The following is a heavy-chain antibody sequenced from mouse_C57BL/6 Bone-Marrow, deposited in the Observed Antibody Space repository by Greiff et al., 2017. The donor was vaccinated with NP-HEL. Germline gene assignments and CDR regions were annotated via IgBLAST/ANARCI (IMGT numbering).Heavy chain of an antibody. D-gene: IGHD2-4*01. CDR1: GYTFTSYW. J-gene: IGHJ3*02. V-gene: IGHV1-64*01. Sequence: QVQLQQPGAELVKPGASVKLSCKASGYTFTSYWMHWVMQRPGQGLEWIGMIHPNSGSTNYHEKFKSKATLTVDKSSSTAYMQLSSLTSEDSAVYYCARSYYDYGGRWGQGTLVTVSA. CDR2: IHPNSGST. CDR3: ARSYYDYGGR.